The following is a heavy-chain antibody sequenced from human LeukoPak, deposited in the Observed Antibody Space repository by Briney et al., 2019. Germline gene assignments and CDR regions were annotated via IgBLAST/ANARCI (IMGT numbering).Heavy chain of an antibody. J-gene: IGHJ4*02. D-gene: IGHD4/OR15-4a*01. Sequence: GGSLRLSCVASGFTFSTYTFNWVRQAPGKGLEWLSHISSGGLTIFYADSVKGRFTISRDSTKNAIYLDMTNLRAEDTAVYYCARDFDYGDYIDFWGQGTLVAVSS. CDR2: ISSGGLTI. CDR3: ARDFDYGDYIDF. CDR1: GFTFSTYT. V-gene: IGHV3-48*04.